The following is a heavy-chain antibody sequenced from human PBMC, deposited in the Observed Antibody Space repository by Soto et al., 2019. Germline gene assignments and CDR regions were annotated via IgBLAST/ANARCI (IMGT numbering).Heavy chain of an antibody. V-gene: IGHV3-48*02. CDR1: GFTFSSYS. CDR2: ISIRGSTM. CDR3: ARDLPYDDMDV. J-gene: IGHJ6*02. D-gene: IGHD2-8*01. Sequence: PGGSLRLSCAASGFTFSSYSMKWVRQAPGKGLEWVSYISIRGSTMEYADSVKGRFTISRDNAKNSLYLQMNSLSYEDTAVYYCARDLPYDDMDVWGQGTTVTVSS.